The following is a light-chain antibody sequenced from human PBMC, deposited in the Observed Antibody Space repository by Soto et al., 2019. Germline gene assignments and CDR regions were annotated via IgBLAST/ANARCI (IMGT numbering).Light chain of an antibody. V-gene: IGLV2-14*01. CDR2: EVS. CDR3: SSYTSSSTLV. J-gene: IGLJ3*02. CDR1: SSDVGGYIY. Sequence: QSVLTQPASVSGSPGQSITISCTGTSSDVGGYIYVSWYQQHPDKAPKLMIFEVSNRPSGVSNRFSGSKSGNTASLTISGLQAEDEADYYCSSYTSSSTLVFGGGTQLTVL.